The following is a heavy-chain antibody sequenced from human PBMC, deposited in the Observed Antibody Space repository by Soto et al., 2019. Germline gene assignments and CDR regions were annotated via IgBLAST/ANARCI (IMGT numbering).Heavy chain of an antibody. CDR1: GYSFTSYW. D-gene: IGHD3-3*01. Sequence: GESLKISCKGSGYSFTSYWIGWVRQMPGKGLEWMGIIYPGDSDTRYSPSFQGQVTISADKSISTAYLQWSSLKASDTAMYYCARSNDFWSGYSRYYGMDVWGQGTTVTVSS. CDR2: IYPGDSDT. V-gene: IGHV5-51*01. J-gene: IGHJ6*02. CDR3: ARSNDFWSGYSRYYGMDV.